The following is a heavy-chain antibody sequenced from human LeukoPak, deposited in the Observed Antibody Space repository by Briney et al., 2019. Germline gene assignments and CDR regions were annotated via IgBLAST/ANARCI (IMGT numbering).Heavy chain of an antibody. CDR1: GFTFSCCA. D-gene: IGHD3-3*01. J-gene: IGHJ4*02. V-gene: IGHV3-23*01. CDR2: VSANGGTT. Sequence: GGSLRLSCAASGFTFSCCAMHWVRQAPGKGLEWVSAVSANGGTTHYADSVKGRFTTSRDNSKNTLYLQMNSLRAEDTAVYYCARYDFWSGFDYWGQGTLVTVSS. CDR3: ARYDFWSGFDY.